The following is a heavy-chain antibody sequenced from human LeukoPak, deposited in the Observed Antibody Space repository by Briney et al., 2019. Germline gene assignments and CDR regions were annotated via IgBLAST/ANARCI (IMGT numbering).Heavy chain of an antibody. D-gene: IGHD6-13*01. CDR3: ATAEASAGLFAY. CDR1: GFTVSSNY. Sequence: PGGSLRLSCAASGFTVSSNYMSWVRQAPGKGLEWVSVIYSGGSTYYADSVKGRFTISRDNSKNTLYLQMSSLTAEDTAVYYCATAEASAGLFAYWGQGTLVTVSS. V-gene: IGHV3-53*01. J-gene: IGHJ4*02. CDR2: IYSGGST.